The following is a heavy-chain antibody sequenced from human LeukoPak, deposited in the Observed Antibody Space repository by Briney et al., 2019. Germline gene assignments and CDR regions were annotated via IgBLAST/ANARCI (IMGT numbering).Heavy chain of an antibody. V-gene: IGHV3-30*04. CDR3: ARARSSYGYGDAFDI. Sequence: PGGSLRLSCAASGFTFSTYAMHWVRQAPGKGLEWVAVISYDGSSKYYADSVKGRFTISRDNSKNTLYLQMNSLRAEDTAVYYCARARSSYGYGDAFDIWGQGTMVTVSS. CDR2: ISYDGSSK. J-gene: IGHJ3*02. CDR1: GFTFSTYA. D-gene: IGHD5-18*01.